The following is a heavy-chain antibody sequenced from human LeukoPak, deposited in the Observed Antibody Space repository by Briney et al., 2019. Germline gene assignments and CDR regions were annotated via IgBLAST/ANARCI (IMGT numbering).Heavy chain of an antibody. CDR3: AKSVKSLAPDAFDI. D-gene: IGHD3-16*01. Sequence: SETLSLTCIVSGGSISSYFWSWIRQPPGKGLEWIGYIFYSGSTDYNPSLKSRVTISVDTSRNQFSLKLTSVTAADAAVYYCAKSVKSLAPDAFDIWGQGTMVTVSS. J-gene: IGHJ3*02. CDR2: IFYSGST. V-gene: IGHV4-59*01. CDR1: GGSISSYF.